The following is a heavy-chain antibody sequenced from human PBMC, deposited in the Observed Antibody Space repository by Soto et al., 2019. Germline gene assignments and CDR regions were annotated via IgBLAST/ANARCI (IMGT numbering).Heavy chain of an antibody. CDR2: IRASGGST. J-gene: IGHJ6*02. V-gene: IGHV3-23*04. D-gene: IGHD1-7*01. Sequence: EVHLVESGGGLLQPGGPLRLSCAASGFTFSSYDMSWVRRAPGKGLEWVSGIRASGGSTNYADSVQGRFSISRDTSKNTLYLQMNIRGAEDTAVYYCAKSRSTLEYMNYESRTYYYSGMDVCVHGTTVTVSS. CDR3: AKSRSTLEYMNYESRTYYYSGMDV. CDR1: GFTFSSYD.